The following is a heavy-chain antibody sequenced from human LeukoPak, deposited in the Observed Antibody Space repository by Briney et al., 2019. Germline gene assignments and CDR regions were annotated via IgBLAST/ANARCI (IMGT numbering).Heavy chain of an antibody. CDR1: GFTFSSYA. D-gene: IGHD4-17*01. CDR3: VTETSIGDRYFHY. Sequence: PGGFLRLSCAASGFTFSSYAMSWIRQAPGKGLEWLSAISPTTGTTFYADSVKGRFTISRDNSKNTLYLQMNILRAEDMAVYYCVTETSIGDRYFHYWGQGSLVSVLS. CDR2: ISPTTGTT. J-gene: IGHJ4*02. V-gene: IGHV3-23*01.